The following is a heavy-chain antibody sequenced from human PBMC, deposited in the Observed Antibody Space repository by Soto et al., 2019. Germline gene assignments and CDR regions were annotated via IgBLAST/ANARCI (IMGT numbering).Heavy chain of an antibody. V-gene: IGHV1-18*01. CDR3: ARDQPRFYSSSSYNLFDL. J-gene: IGHJ5*02. D-gene: IGHD6-13*01. CDR1: GYTFTSYG. Sequence: EASVKVSCKASGYTFTSYGISWVRQAPGQGLEWMGWISAYNGNTNYAQKLQGRVTMTTDTSTSTAYMELRSLRSDDTAVYYCARDQPRFYSSSSYNLFDLWGQGTLVTVSS. CDR2: ISAYNGNT.